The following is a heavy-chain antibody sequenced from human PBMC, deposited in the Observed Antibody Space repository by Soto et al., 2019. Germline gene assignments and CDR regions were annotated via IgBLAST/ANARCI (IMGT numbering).Heavy chain of an antibody. CDR2: IKQDGSEK. CDR1: GFMFSSYW. V-gene: IGHV3-7*03. Sequence: EVQLVESGGGLVQPGGSLRLSCAASGFMFSSYWMSWVRQAPGKGLEWVANIKQDGSEKYYVDSVKGRFTISRDNAMNSLYLRMNSLRAEDTAMYYCARDTLGYYDNGDYYDWGQGTLVTVSS. D-gene: IGHD3-22*01. J-gene: IGHJ4*02. CDR3: ARDTLGYYDNGDYYD.